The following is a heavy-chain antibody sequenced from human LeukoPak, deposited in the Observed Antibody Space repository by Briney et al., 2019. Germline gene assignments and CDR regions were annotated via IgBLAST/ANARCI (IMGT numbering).Heavy chain of an antibody. D-gene: IGHD3-10*01. CDR1: GFTFSSYW. CDR3: ARDLHATLLWFGEVNWFDP. J-gene: IGHJ5*02. Sequence: GGSLRLSCAASGFTFSSYWMSWVRQAPGKGLEWVANIKQDGSEEYYVDSVKGRFTISRDNAKNSLYLQMNSLRAEDTAVYYCARDLHATLLWFGEVNWFDPWGQGTLVTVSS. CDR2: IKQDGSEE. V-gene: IGHV3-7*01.